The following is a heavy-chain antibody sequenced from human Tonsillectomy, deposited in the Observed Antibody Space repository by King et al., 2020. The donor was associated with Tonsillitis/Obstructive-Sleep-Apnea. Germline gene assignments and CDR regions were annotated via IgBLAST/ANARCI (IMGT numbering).Heavy chain of an antibody. V-gene: IGHV3-49*05. CDR1: GFSFGDYV. CDR3: SRASVTADRDY. J-gene: IGHJ4*02. CDR2: IRTKAYGGTT. D-gene: IGHD2-21*02. Sequence: VQLVESGGALVKPGRSLRLSCTASGFSFGDYVMNWFRQAPGKGLEWVGLIRTKAYGGTTEYAASVKGRFTISRDDSKSIAYLHLSSLKTEDTAIYYCSRASVTADRDYWGQGTLVTVSS.